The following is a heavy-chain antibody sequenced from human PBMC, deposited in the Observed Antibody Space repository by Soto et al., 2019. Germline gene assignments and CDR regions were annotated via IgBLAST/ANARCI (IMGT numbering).Heavy chain of an antibody. CDR1: GGSISSYY. D-gene: IGHD2-8*01. V-gene: IGHV4-59*01. CDR3: ARSAFRYCTNGVCYEEFDY. Sequence: QVQLQESGPGLVKPSETLSLTCTVSGGSISSYYWSWIRQPPGKGLEWIGYIYYSGSTNYNPSLKSRVTLSVDTSTNQFSLKLSSVTAADTAVYYCARSAFRYCTNGVCYEEFDYWGQGTLVTVSS. J-gene: IGHJ4*02. CDR2: IYYSGST.